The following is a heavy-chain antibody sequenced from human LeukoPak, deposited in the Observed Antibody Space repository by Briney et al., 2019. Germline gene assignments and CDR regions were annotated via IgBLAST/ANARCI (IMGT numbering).Heavy chain of an antibody. CDR1: GYTFTSYG. CDR3: ARDPIRGYSYGYDS. V-gene: IGHV1-18*01. D-gene: IGHD5-18*01. CDR2: ISAYNGNT. J-gene: IGHJ5*02. Sequence: ASVKVSCKASGYTFTSYGISWVRQAPGQGLEWMGWISAYNGNTNYAQKLQGRVTMTTDTSTSTAYMELRSLRSDDAAVYYCARDPIRGYSYGYDSWGQGTLVTVSS.